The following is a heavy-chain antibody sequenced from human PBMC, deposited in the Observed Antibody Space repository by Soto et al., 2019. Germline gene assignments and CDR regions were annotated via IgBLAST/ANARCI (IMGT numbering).Heavy chain of an antibody. CDR1: GGSISSGGYY. Sequence: QVQLQESGPGLVKPSQTLSLTCTVSGGSISSGGYYWSWIRQHPGKGLEWIGSIYYSGRTYYNPSLKSRVTISVDTSKNQFSLKLSSVTAADTAVYYCARDRGYSSSWYDWFDPWGQGTLVTVSS. V-gene: IGHV4-31*03. J-gene: IGHJ5*02. CDR2: IYYSGRT. CDR3: ARDRGYSSSWYDWFDP. D-gene: IGHD6-13*01.